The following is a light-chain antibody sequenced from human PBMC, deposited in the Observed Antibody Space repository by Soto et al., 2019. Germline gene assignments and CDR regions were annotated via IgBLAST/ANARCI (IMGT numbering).Light chain of an antibody. Sequence: QSVLTQPPSVSAAPGQKVTISCSGSSSNIGERYVSWYQHLPGTAPKLLIYDNNKRPSGIPDRFSGSSSGTSATLGITGLQTGDEADYYCGTWDSSLSTGIFGGGTKLTVL. V-gene: IGLV1-51*01. CDR1: SSNIGERY. CDR3: GTWDSSLSTGI. CDR2: DNN. J-gene: IGLJ2*01.